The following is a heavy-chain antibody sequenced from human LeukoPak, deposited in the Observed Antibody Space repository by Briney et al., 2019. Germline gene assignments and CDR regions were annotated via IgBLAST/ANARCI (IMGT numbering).Heavy chain of an antibody. V-gene: IGHV1-46*01. CDR2: INPSGGST. CDR1: GYTFTSYY. J-gene: IGHJ3*02. Sequence: GASVKVSCKASGYTFTSYYMHWVRQAPGQGLEWMGIINPSGGSTSYAQKFQGRVTMTRDTSTSTVYMELSSLRSEDTAVCYCARDLVGATTRGAFDIWGQGTMVTVSS. D-gene: IGHD1-26*01. CDR3: ARDLVGATTRGAFDI.